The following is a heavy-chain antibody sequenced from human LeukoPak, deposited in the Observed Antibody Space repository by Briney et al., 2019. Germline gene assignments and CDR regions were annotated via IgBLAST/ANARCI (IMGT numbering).Heavy chain of an antibody. CDR1: GGSLSNLY. V-gene: IGHV4-4*07. J-gene: IGHJ4*02. D-gene: IGHD6-13*01. CDR2: IYTSGST. Sequence: SETVSLTCTISGGSLSNLYWSWIRQPAGKGLEWIGRIYTSGSTNYNPSLKSRVTMSVDTSKNQFSLKLSSVTAADTAVYYCAREGAAAGAPFDYWGQGTLVTVSS. CDR3: AREGAAAGAPFDY.